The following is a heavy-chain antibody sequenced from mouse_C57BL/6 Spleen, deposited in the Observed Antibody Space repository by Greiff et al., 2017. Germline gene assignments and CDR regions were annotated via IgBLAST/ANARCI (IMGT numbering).Heavy chain of an antibody. CDR3: ARRVITTVAFDY. J-gene: IGHJ2*01. CDR2: INPSTGGT. Sequence: VQLQQSGPELVKPGASVKISCKASGYSFTGYYMNWVKQSPEKSLEWIGEINPSTGGTTYNQKFKAKATLTVDKSSSTAYMQLKSLTSEDSAVYYCARRVITTVAFDYWGQGTTLTVSS. CDR1: GYSFTGYY. V-gene: IGHV1-42*01. D-gene: IGHD1-1*01.